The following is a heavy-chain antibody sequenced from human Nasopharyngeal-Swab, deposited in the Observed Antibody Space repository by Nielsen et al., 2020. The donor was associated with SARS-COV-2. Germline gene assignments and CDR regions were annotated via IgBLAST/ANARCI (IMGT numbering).Heavy chain of an antibody. D-gene: IGHD2-15*01. CDR3: ARIGCSGGSCYCDY. V-gene: IGHV4-59*01. Sequence: SETLSLTCTVSGGSISSYYWSWIRQPPGQGLEWIGYIYYNGSTNYNPSLKSRVTISIDTSKNQFSLKLNSVTAADTAVYYCARIGCSGGSCYCDYWGQGTLVTVSS. CDR2: IYYNGST. CDR1: GGSISSYY. J-gene: IGHJ4*02.